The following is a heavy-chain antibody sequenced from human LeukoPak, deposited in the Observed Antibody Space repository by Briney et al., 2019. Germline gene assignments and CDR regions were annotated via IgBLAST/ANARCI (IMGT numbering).Heavy chain of an antibody. D-gene: IGHD2-21*02. Sequence: PGGSLRLSCAASGFTFSDYYMSWIRQAPGKGLEWVSYISSSGSTIYYADSVKGRFTISRDNAKNSLYLQMNGLRAEDTAVYYCARLDLTARMVMDVWGKGTTVTVSS. CDR1: GFTFSDYY. J-gene: IGHJ6*04. CDR2: ISSSGSTI. CDR3: ARLDLTARMVMDV. V-gene: IGHV3-11*04.